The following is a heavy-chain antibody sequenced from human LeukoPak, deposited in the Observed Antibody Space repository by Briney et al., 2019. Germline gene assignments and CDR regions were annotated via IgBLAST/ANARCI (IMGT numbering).Heavy chain of an antibody. D-gene: IGHD4-11*01. Sequence: SETLSLTCAVYGGSFSGYYWSWIRQPPGKGLEWIGEINHSGSTNYNPSLKSRVTISVDTSKNQFSLKLSSVTAADTAIYYCARAGPPQYFDFWGQGTLATVSS. V-gene: IGHV4-34*01. CDR2: INHSGST. J-gene: IGHJ4*02. CDR3: ARAGPPQYFDF. CDR1: GGSFSGYY.